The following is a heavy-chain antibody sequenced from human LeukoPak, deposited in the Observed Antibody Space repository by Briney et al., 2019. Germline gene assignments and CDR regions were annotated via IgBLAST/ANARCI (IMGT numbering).Heavy chain of an antibody. J-gene: IGHJ4*02. CDR2: IRYDGSNK. Sequence: GGSLRLSCAASGFTFSSYGMHWVRQAPGKGLEWVAFIRYDGSNKYYADSVKGRFTISRDNSKNTLYLQMSSLRAEDTAVYYCAKDLYYYGSGSYYVFDYWGQGTLVAVSS. CDR1: GFTFSSYG. CDR3: AKDLYYYGSGSYYVFDY. D-gene: IGHD3-10*01. V-gene: IGHV3-30*02.